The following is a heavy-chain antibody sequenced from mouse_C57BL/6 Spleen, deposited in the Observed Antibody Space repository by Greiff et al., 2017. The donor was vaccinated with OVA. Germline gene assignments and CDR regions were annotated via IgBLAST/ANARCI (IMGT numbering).Heavy chain of an antibody. CDR3: ARGGYYGSSHFDY. V-gene: IGHV1-69*01. CDR2: IDPSDSYT. Sequence: VQLQQPGAELVMPGASVKLSCKASGYTFTSYWMHWVKQRPGQGLEWIGEIDPSDSYTNYNQKFKGKSTLTVDKSSSTAYMQLSSLTSEDSAVYYGARGGYYGSSHFDYWGQGTTLTVSS. CDR1: GYTFTSYW. D-gene: IGHD1-1*01. J-gene: IGHJ2*01.